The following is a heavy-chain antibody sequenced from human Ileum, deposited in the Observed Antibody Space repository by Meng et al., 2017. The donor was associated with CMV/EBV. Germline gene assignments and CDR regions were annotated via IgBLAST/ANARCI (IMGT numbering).Heavy chain of an antibody. CDR2: IYFSGST. CDR3: VRRVVVMGGPFDS. Sequence: TVSGGSVTSGAYCWGWIRQSRGKGLECVGTIYFSGSTYYNPSLKSQVTISVDTSKNQFSLPLRSVTAADTAVYYCVRRVVVMGGPFDSWGQGTLVTVSS. J-gene: IGHJ4*02. CDR1: GGSVTSGAYC. V-gene: IGHV4-39*01. D-gene: IGHD2-15*01.